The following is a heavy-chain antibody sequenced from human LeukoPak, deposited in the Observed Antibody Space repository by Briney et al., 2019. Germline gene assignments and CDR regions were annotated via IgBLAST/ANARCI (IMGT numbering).Heavy chain of an antibody. J-gene: IGHJ6*02. CDR2: ITGSGENT. D-gene: IGHD4-23*01. Sequence: GGSLRLSCAASGFTFIRSAMTWVRHTPGKGLEWVSTITGSGENTYYADSVKGRFTISTDNSKNTLYLQMNSLRADDTAVYYCAKRLVTLTYGVDVWGQGPTVTVSS. CDR1: GFTFIRSA. CDR3: AKRLVTLTYGVDV. V-gene: IGHV3-23*01.